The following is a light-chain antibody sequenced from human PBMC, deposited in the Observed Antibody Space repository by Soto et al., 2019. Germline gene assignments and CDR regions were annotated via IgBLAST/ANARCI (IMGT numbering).Light chain of an antibody. CDR2: AAS. Sequence: DIQMNQSPSSLSASVGDRVTITCRASQSISNSLNWYQQKPGRAPKLLIYAASSLQSGVPSRFSGSGSGTDFILTISSLQPEDFATYYCQQSYSTPRDFGQGTRLEI. CDR3: QQSYSTPRD. CDR1: QSISNS. V-gene: IGKV1-39*01. J-gene: IGKJ5*01.